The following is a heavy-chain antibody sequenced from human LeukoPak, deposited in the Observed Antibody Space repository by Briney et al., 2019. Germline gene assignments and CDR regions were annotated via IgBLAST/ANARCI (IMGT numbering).Heavy chain of an antibody. CDR2: ISGSGGST. Sequence: GGSLRLSCAGSGFTFSSYAMSWVRQAPGKGLEWVSAISGSGGSTYYADSVKGRFTISRDNSKNTLYLQMNSLRAEDTAVYYCAKIGGSGSYYLFDYWGQGTLVTVSS. CDR3: AKIGGSGSYYLFDY. V-gene: IGHV3-23*01. CDR1: GFTFSSYA. D-gene: IGHD3-10*01. J-gene: IGHJ4*02.